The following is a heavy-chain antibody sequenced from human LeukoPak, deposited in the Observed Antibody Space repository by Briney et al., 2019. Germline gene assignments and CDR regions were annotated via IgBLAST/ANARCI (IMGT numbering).Heavy chain of an antibody. D-gene: IGHD1-26*01. J-gene: IGHJ4*02. CDR2: ISSSSSYI. V-gene: IGHV3-21*01. Sequence: GRSLRLSCAASGFTFSSYSMNWVRQAPGKGLEWVSSISSSSSYIYYADSVKGRFTISRDNAKNSLYLQMNSLRAEDTAVYYCARISTSRVAATIMDWDYWGQGTLVTVSS. CDR3: ARISTSRVAATIMDWDY. CDR1: GFTFSSYS.